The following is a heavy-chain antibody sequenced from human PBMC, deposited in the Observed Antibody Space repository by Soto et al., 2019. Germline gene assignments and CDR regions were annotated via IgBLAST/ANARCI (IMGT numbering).Heavy chain of an antibody. Sequence: QVQLQESGPGLVKSSQTLSLTCTVSGGSISSGGYYWTWIRQHPGKGLEWIGYIYSTGTTYHNPSLKSRVTISGGTSKNQFSLKLSSVTAADTAVYYCARGSVVQNYCDYGMDVWGQGTTVTVSS. CDR1: GGSISSGGYY. V-gene: IGHV4-31*03. CDR2: IYSTGTT. CDR3: ARGSVVQNYCDYGMDV. D-gene: IGHD1-1*01. J-gene: IGHJ6*02.